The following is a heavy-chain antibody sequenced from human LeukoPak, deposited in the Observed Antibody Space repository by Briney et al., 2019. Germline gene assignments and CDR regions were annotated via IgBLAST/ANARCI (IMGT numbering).Heavy chain of an antibody. Sequence: ASVKVSCKGSGYTFTSYDINWVRQATGQGLEWVGWMNPDNGNTGCAQRFQDRVTMTRDTSISTVYMELSSPRSEDTAVYYCARAEKRLTTVTPYHFDFWGQGILVTVSS. CDR3: ARAEKRLTTVTPYHFDF. D-gene: IGHD4-17*01. J-gene: IGHJ4*02. CDR2: MNPDNGNT. V-gene: IGHV1-8*01. CDR1: GYTFTSYD.